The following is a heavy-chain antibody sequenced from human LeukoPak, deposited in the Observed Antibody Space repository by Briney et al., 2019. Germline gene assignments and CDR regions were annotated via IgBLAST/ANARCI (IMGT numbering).Heavy chain of an antibody. J-gene: IGHJ5*02. CDR3: ARSRTGYGNNWFDP. CDR1: GYSFTRYY. D-gene: IGHD5-12*01. V-gene: IGHV1-46*01. CDR2: INPSSGST. Sequence: ASVKVSCKASGYSFTRYYISWVRQAPGQGLEWMGIINPSSGSTTYAQKFQGRVTMTRDMSTNTVYMELSSLRSEDTAVYYCARSRTGYGNNWFDPWGQGTLVTVSS.